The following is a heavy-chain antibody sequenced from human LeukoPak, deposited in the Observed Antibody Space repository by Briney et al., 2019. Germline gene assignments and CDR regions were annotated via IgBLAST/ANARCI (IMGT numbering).Heavy chain of an antibody. CDR2: IYYSGST. CDR1: GVSISSYY. D-gene: IGHD3-16*02. V-gene: IGHV4-59*01. CDR3: ARLPPWLSSWYLDH. Sequence: PSETLSLTCTVSGVSISSYYWTWIRQPPGQGLEWIGYIYYSGSTKYNPSLKSRVTISVDTSKNQFSLNLSSLTAADTAVYYCARLPPWLSSWYLDHGVWGTLVTVSS. J-gene: IGHJ2*01.